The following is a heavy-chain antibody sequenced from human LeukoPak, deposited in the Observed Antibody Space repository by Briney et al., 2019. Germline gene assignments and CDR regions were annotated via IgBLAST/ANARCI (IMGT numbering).Heavy chain of an antibody. J-gene: IGHJ4*02. Sequence: PSETLSLTCNVSGGSVSTYYWSWIRQPAGKGLEWIGRIYTSGSTSYNPSLKSRVTMSEDTSKNQFSLKLTSVTAADTAVYYCARVTGMRYFDSWGPGTLFTVSS. V-gene: IGHV4-4*07. D-gene: IGHD3-9*01. CDR2: IYTSGST. CDR3: ARVTGMRYFDS. CDR1: GGSVSTYY.